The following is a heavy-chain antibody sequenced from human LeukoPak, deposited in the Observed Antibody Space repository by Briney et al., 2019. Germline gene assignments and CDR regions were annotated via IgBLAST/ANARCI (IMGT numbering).Heavy chain of an antibody. D-gene: IGHD3-16*01. J-gene: IGHJ4*02. V-gene: IGHV4-30-4*07. Sequence: SQTLSLTCAVSGGSISSGGYSWSWIRQPPGKGLEWIGYIYYSGVTNYSPSLKSRVTISVDTSRNHFTLKLSSVTAADTALYYCARDRSWGYFDYWGQGTLVTVSS. CDR2: IYYSGVT. CDR3: ARDRSWGYFDY. CDR1: GGSISSGGYS.